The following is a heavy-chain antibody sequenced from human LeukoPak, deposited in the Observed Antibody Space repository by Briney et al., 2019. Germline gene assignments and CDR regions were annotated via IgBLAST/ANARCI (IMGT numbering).Heavy chain of an antibody. CDR3: ARGGRGHKCGGDCYPNWFDP. J-gene: IGHJ5*02. Sequence: SETLSLTCTVSGGSISSYYWSWIRQPPGKGLEWIGYIYYSGSTNYNPSLKSRVTISVATTKNQFSLKLSSVTAADTAVYYCARGGRGHKCGGDCYPNWFDPWGQGTLVTVSS. CDR2: IYYSGST. D-gene: IGHD2-21*02. CDR1: GGSISSYY. V-gene: IGHV4-59*01.